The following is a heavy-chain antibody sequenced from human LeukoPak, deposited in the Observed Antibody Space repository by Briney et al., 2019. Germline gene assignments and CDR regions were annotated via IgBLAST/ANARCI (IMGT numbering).Heavy chain of an antibody. Sequence: ASVKVSCKASGYTFTSYGISWVRQAPGQGLEWMGWISAYNGNTNYALKLQGRVTMTTDTSTSTAYMELRSLRSDDTAVYYCARGQAYCSSTSCPLDYWGQGTLVTVSS. J-gene: IGHJ4*02. CDR2: ISAYNGNT. CDR1: GYTFTSYG. V-gene: IGHV1-18*04. D-gene: IGHD2-2*01. CDR3: ARGQAYCSSTSCPLDY.